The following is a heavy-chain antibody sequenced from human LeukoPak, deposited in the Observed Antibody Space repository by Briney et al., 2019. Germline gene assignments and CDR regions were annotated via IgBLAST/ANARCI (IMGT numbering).Heavy chain of an antibody. CDR3: AKDAERGFDYSNSLQY. CDR1: GFTFSHYG. D-gene: IGHD4-11*01. J-gene: IGHJ4*02. Sequence: PGGSLRLSCATSGFTFSHYGMHWVRQAPGRGLEWVAVIWSDGSNRFYADSAKGRFTISRDNSQNTVDLHMNILRAEDTALYYCAKDAERGFDYSNSLQYWGRGTLVTVSS. V-gene: IGHV3-33*06. CDR2: IWSDGSNR.